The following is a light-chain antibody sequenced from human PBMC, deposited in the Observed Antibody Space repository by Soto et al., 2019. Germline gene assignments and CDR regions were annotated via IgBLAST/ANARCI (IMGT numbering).Light chain of an antibody. CDR1: SSDVGGYNY. V-gene: IGLV2-14*01. CDR3: SSYTSSSTLEGV. J-gene: IGLJ1*01. Sequence: QSVLTQPASVSVSPGQSITISCTGTSSDVGGYNYVSWYQQHPGKAPKLMIYEVSNRPSGVSNRFSGSKSGNTASLTISGLQAEDGADYYCSSYTSSSTLEGVFGTGTKVTVL. CDR2: EVS.